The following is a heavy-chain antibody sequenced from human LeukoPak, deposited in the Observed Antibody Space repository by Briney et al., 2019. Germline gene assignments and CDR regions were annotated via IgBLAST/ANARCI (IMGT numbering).Heavy chain of an antibody. CDR2: ISAYNGNT. V-gene: IGHV1-18*01. CDR3: ARIVDYYDSSGYKD. Sequence: ASVKVSCKASGYTFTSYGISWVRQAPGQGLEGMGWISAYNGNTNYAQKLQGRVTMTTDTSTSTAYMELRSLRSDDTAVYYCARIVDYYDSSGYKDWGQGTLVTVSS. J-gene: IGHJ4*02. D-gene: IGHD3-22*01. CDR1: GYTFTSYG.